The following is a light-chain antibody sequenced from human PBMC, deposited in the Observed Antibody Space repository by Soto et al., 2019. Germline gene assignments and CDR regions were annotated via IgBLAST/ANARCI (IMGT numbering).Light chain of an antibody. CDR2: AAS. V-gene: IGKV1-8*01. Sequence: AIRMTQSPSSFSASTGDRVTITCRASQDIKSYLAWYQQKPGKAPNLLIYAASTLQNGVPSRFSGSGSGTDFTLTISSLQSEDFATYYCQQYFNYPPFTFGPGTQVDFK. CDR1: QDIKSY. CDR3: QQYFNYPPFT. J-gene: IGKJ3*01.